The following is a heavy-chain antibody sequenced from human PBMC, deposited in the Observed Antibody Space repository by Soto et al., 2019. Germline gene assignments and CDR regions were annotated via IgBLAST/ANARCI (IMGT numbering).Heavy chain of an antibody. CDR1: GYTFTGYY. Sequence: ASVKVSCKASGYTFTGYYMHWVRQAPGQGLEWMGWINPNSGGTNYAQKFQGWVTMTRDTSISTAYMELSRLRSDDTAVYYCARDLTGDPGGACDIWGQGTMVTVSS. CDR2: INPNSGGT. V-gene: IGHV1-2*04. D-gene: IGHD7-27*01. J-gene: IGHJ3*02. CDR3: ARDLTGDPGGACDI.